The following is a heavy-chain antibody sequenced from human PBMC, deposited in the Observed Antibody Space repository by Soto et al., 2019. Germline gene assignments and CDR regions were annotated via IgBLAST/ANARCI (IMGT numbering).Heavy chain of an antibody. Sequence: QVHLVQSGAEVKKPGSSVKVSCKASGGSLSNYGISWVRQAPGQGLEWMGAIIPVFGTPNYAQKFQDRVTITADESTNTVYMAVTSLTSADTAVYYCARGDATKTVVTTYSAMDVWGQGTTVTVSS. D-gene: IGHD4-17*01. V-gene: IGHV1-69*12. J-gene: IGHJ6*02. CDR2: IIPVFGTP. CDR3: ARGDATKTVVTTYSAMDV. CDR1: GGSLSNYG.